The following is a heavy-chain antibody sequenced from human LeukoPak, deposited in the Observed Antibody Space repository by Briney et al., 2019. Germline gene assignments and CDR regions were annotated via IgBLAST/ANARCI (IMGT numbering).Heavy chain of an antibody. Sequence: GASVKVSCKASGGTFSRYAISWVRQAPGQGLEWMGGIIPIFGTPNYAQKFQGRVTITADESTSTAYMELSSLRSEDTAFYYCARKIYINYGSSEAFESWGQGTMVTVSS. CDR2: IIPIFGTP. J-gene: IGHJ3*02. V-gene: IGHV1-69*13. CDR1: GGTFSRYA. D-gene: IGHD4-11*01. CDR3: ARKIYINYGSSEAFES.